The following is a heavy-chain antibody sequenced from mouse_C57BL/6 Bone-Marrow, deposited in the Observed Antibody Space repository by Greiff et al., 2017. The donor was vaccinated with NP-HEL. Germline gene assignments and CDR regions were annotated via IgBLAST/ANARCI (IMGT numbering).Heavy chain of an antibody. V-gene: IGHV1-82*01. CDR2: IYPGDGDT. Sequence: ESGPELVKPGASVKISCKASGYAFSSSWMNWVKQRPGKGLEWIGRIYPGDGDTNYNGKFKGKATLTADKSSSTAYMQLSSLTSEDSAVYFCARGISDAMDYWGQGTSVTVSS. CDR1: GYAFSSSW. CDR3: ARGISDAMDY. J-gene: IGHJ4*01.